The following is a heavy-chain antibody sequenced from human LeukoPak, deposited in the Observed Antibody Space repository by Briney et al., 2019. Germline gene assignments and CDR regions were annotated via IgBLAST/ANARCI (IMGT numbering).Heavy chain of an antibody. CDR2: IYYSGRT. CDR1: GGSISISTYY. J-gene: IGHJ4*02. Sequence: SETLSPTCTVSGGSISISTYYWGWIRQPPGKGLEWLGNIYYSGRTYYNPSLKNRLTISVDTSRNQFSLNLRSVTAADTAVYYCARLKSSYGDYYFDYWGQGTLVTVSS. CDR3: ARLKSSYGDYYFDY. V-gene: IGHV4-39*01. D-gene: IGHD4-17*01.